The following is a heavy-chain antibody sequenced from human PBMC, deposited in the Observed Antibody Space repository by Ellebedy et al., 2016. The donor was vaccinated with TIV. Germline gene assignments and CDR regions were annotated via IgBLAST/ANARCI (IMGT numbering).Heavy chain of an antibody. V-gene: IGHV3-66*01. J-gene: IGHJ3*01. CDR3: ASESFNDVDLELWGIFDL. D-gene: IGHD5-18*01. Sequence: GESLKISCVVSGFTVMSNSMSWVRQAPGKGLEWVSVISTGGDTYSADSVKGRFSISRDDSKNTLHLQMNSLRAEDTAVYYCASESFNDVDLELWGIFDLWGQGTMVTVS. CDR2: ISTGGDT. CDR1: GFTVMSNS.